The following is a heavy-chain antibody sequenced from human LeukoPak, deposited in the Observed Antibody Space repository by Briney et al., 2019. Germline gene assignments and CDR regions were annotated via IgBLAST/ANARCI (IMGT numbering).Heavy chain of an antibody. Sequence: GGSLRLSCAASGFTFSSYSMNWVRQAPGKGLEWVSSISSSSYIYYADSVKGRFTISRDNAKNSLYLQMNSLRAEDTAVYYCAPMGVGATTFDYWGQGTLVTVSS. CDR3: APMGVGATTFDY. CDR2: ISSSSYI. J-gene: IGHJ4*02. D-gene: IGHD1-26*01. V-gene: IGHV3-21*01. CDR1: GFTFSSYS.